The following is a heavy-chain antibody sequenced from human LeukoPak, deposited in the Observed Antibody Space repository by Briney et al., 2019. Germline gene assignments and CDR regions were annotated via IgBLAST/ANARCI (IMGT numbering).Heavy chain of an antibody. CDR2: ISGSGGST. Sequence: GGSLRLSCAASGFTFSSYAMSWVRQAPGKGLEWVSAISGSGGSTYYVDSVKGRFTISRDNSKNTLYLQMNSLRAEDTAVYYCARAQIVVVITTHFDYWGQGTLVTVSS. CDR1: GFTFSSYA. D-gene: IGHD3-22*01. J-gene: IGHJ4*02. CDR3: ARAQIVVVITTHFDY. V-gene: IGHV3-23*01.